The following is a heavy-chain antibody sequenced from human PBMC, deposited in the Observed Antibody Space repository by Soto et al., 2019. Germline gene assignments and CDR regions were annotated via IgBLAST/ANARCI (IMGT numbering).Heavy chain of an antibody. CDR2: INHSGST. V-gene: IGHV4-34*01. Sequence: PSETLSLTCAVYGGSFSGYYWSWIRQPPGKGLEWIGEINHSGSTNYNPSLKSRVTISVDTSKNQFSLKLSSVTAADTAVYYCARARHYYDSSGPLGAFDIRGRGTMVTVS. D-gene: IGHD3-22*01. CDR3: ARARHYYDSSGPLGAFDI. J-gene: IGHJ3*02. CDR1: GGSFSGYY.